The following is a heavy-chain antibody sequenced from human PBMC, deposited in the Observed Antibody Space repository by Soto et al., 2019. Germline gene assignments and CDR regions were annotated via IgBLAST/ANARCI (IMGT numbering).Heavy chain of an antibody. CDR1: GFTFNNYA. CDR3: ARGLSTDF. J-gene: IGHJ4*02. CDR2: IWYDGNTK. V-gene: IGHV3-33*01. Sequence: QVQVVESGGDVVQPGRSLRLSCAGSGFTFNNYAMSWVRQAPGTGLEWVAVIWYDGNTKYYTNSVKGRFTISRDNSKNTVYLQMNSLRVEDTAVYYCARGLSTDFLGQGTLVTVSS.